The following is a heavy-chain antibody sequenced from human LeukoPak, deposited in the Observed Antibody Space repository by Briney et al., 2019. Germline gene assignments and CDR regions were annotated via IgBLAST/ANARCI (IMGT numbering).Heavy chain of an antibody. J-gene: IGHJ4*02. CDR2: IIPIFGTA. V-gene: IGHV1-69*13. D-gene: IGHD2-21*01. CDR1: GGTFSSYA. Sequence: ASVKVSCKASGGTFSSYAISWARQAPGQGLEWMGGIIPIFGTANYAQKFQGRVTITADESTSTAYMELSSLRSEDTAVYYCARHCGGGCHTHFDYWGQGTLVTVSS. CDR3: ARHCGGGCHTHFDY.